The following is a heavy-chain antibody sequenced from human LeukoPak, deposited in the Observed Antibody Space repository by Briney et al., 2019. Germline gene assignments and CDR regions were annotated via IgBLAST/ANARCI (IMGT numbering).Heavy chain of an antibody. CDR2: IKQDGSEV. CDR1: GFTFDRSW. J-gene: IGHJ4*02. D-gene: IGHD6-6*01. V-gene: IGHV3-7*01. Sequence: GGSLRLSCAASGFTFDRSWMSWVRQAPGKGLEWVANIKQDGSEVYYVDSVEGRFTVSRDNAKNSLSLQMNSLRGKDTAVYYCVRALGSSSSDFWGQGTLVTVSS. CDR3: VRALGSSSSDF.